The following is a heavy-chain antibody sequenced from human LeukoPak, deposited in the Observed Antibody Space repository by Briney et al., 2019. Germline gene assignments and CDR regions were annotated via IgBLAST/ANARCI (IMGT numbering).Heavy chain of an antibody. CDR1: GFTVSSNY. CDR3: ARDQWGYSSGWFENY. J-gene: IGHJ4*02. CDR2: IYSGDNT. D-gene: IGHD6-19*01. V-gene: IGHV3-66*01. Sequence: GGSLRLSCAASGFTVSSNYMSWVRQAPGKGLEWVSVIYSGDNTHYADSVKGRFTISRDISKNTLYLQMNSLRAEDTAVYYCARDQWGYSSGWFENYWGQGTLVTVSS.